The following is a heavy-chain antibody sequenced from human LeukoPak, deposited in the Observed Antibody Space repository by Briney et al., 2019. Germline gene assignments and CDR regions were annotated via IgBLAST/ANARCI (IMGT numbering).Heavy chain of an antibody. CDR3: ASSLKGWFDP. CDR2: TSSDLNVK. Sequence: PGGSLRLSCAASGFTFRNYVIHWVRQAPGKGLEWVAVTSSDLNVKLYADSVKGRFTISRDNAKNSLYLQMNSLRAEDTAVYYCASSLKGWFDPWGQGTLVTVSS. J-gene: IGHJ5*02. CDR1: GFTFRNYV. V-gene: IGHV3-30-3*01.